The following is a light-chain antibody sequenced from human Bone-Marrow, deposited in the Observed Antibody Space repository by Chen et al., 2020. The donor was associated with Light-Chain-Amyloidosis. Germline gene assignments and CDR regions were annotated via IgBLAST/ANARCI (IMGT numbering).Light chain of an antibody. Sequence: SYELTQPPSVSVSPGQTARITCSGDDLPTKYAYWYQQKPGQAPVLVIQRDTERPSGIAERFSGYSSGTPATLTISGVQADDEADYHCQSADSSGTYEVIFGGGTKLTVL. V-gene: IGLV3-25*03. CDR3: QSADSSGTYEVI. CDR2: RDT. CDR1: DLPTKY. J-gene: IGLJ2*01.